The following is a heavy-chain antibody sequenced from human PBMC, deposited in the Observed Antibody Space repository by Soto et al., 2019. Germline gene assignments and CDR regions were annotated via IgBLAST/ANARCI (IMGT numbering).Heavy chain of an antibody. V-gene: IGHV5-10-1*01. Sequence: PGESLKISCKGSGYRFTSYWIIWVRLMPGKGLEWMGRIDPSDSYTNYSPSFQGHVTISADKSISTAYLQWSSLKASDTAMYYCARQPPPTYYYDSSGYYGPHYYYGMDVWGQGTTVTVSS. CDR3: ARQPPPTYYYDSSGYYGPHYYYGMDV. CDR2: IDPSDSYT. D-gene: IGHD3-22*01. J-gene: IGHJ6*02. CDR1: GYRFTSYW.